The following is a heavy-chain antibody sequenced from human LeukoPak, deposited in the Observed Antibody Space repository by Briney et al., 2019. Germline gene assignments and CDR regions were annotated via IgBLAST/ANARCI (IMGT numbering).Heavy chain of an antibody. V-gene: IGHV3-23*01. CDR2: ISGSGGST. D-gene: IGHD3-22*01. J-gene: IGHJ4*02. Sequence: LPGGSLRLSCAASGFTFSSYAMSWVRQAPGKGLEWVSAISGSGGSTYYADSVKGRFTISRDNSKNTLYLQMNSLRAEDTAVYYCARYYDSSGYYPYYFDYWGQGTLVTVSS. CDR1: GFTFSSYA. CDR3: ARYYDSSGYYPYYFDY.